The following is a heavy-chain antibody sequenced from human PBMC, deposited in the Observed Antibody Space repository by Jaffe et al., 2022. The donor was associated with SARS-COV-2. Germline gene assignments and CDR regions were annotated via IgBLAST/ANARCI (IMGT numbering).Heavy chain of an antibody. D-gene: IGHD6-19*01. V-gene: IGHV3-23*01. CDR2: ISGSGGST. CDR1: GFTFSSYA. J-gene: IGHJ4*02. Sequence: EVQLLESGGGLVQPGGSLRLSCAASGFTFSSYAMSWVRQAPGKGLEWVSAISGSGGSTYYADSVKGRFTISRDNSKNTLYLQMNSLRAEDTAVYYCAKSSHMQQWLAGGSFDYWGQGTLVTVSS. CDR3: AKSSHMQQWLAGGSFDY.